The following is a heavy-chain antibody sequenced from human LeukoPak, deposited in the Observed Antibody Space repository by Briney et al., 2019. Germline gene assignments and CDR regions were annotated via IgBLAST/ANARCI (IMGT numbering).Heavy chain of an antibody. CDR1: GFTFSSYG. J-gene: IGHJ4*02. Sequence: GRSLRLSCAASGFTFSSYGMHWVRQAPGKGLEWVAVISYDGSNKYYADSVKGRFTISRDNSKNTLYLQMNSLRAEDTAVYYCARGGTTVTLPRYWGQGTLVTVSS. CDR2: ISYDGSNK. CDR3: ARGGTTVTLPRY. V-gene: IGHV3-30*03. D-gene: IGHD4-17*01.